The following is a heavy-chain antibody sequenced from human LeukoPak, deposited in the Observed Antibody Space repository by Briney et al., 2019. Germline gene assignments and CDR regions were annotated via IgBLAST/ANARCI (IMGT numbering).Heavy chain of an antibody. D-gene: IGHD6-19*01. CDR1: GFTFSSYG. J-gene: IGHJ4*02. Sequence: GGSLRLSRAASGFTFSSYGIHWVRQAPGKGLEWVAIISYDVNIKYYADSVKGRFTIPRDNSKNTLYLHMNSLRPEDTAIYYCAKGGSSGWNFFDYWGQGTLVTVSS. CDR3: AKGGSSGWNFFDY. CDR2: ISYDVNIK. V-gene: IGHV3-30*18.